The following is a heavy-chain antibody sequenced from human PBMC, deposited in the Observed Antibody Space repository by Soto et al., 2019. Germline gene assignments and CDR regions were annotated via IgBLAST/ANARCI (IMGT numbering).Heavy chain of an antibody. CDR3: AISPGHGDYVPSFDY. J-gene: IGHJ4*02. V-gene: IGHV1-18*01. CDR1: GYAFTSYG. D-gene: IGHD4-17*01. Sequence: QVQLVQSGTELRKPGASVRVSCKTSGYAFTSYGINWVRQAPGQGLEGMGWSSTHNGSTNYAQSLQGRITLTTDTFTSTAYLELRSLRSDDTAVYFWAISPGHGDYVPSFDYWGQGSLVVVSS. CDR2: SSTHNGST.